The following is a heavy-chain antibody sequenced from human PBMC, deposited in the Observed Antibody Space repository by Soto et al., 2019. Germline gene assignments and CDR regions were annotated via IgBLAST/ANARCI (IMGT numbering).Heavy chain of an antibody. V-gene: IGHV1-2*04. CDR1: GYTFTGYY. Sequence: ASVKVSCKASGYTFTGYYMHWVRQAPGQGLEWMGWINPNSGGTNYAQKFQGWVTMTRDTSISTAYMELSRLRSDDTAVYYCARDHCSGGSCYYYYMDVWGKGTTVTVSS. J-gene: IGHJ6*03. CDR2: INPNSGGT. D-gene: IGHD2-15*01. CDR3: ARDHCSGGSCYYYYMDV.